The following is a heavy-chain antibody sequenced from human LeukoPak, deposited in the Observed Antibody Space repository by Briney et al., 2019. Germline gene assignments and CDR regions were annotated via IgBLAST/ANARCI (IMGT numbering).Heavy chain of an antibody. CDR1: GFIFRSYG. CDR2: ISYDGSDK. V-gene: IGHV3-30*18. CDR3: VKEGYSGGWSFRYFDY. J-gene: IGHJ4*02. Sequence: SGGSLRLSCAASGFIFRSYGMHWVRQAPGKGLEWVAVISYDGSDKYYADSVKGRFTISRDNSKNTLYLQMSSLRAEDTAVYYCVKEGYSGGWSFRYFDYWGQGTLVTVSS. D-gene: IGHD6-19*01.